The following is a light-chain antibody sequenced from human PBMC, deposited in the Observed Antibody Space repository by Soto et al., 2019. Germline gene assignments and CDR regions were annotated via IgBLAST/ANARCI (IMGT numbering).Light chain of an antibody. CDR3: QAYDSSLSGWGV. Sequence: QSVLTQPPSVSGAPGPRGTISCTGSSSNIGAGYDVLWYQQLPGTAPKLLIYGNSNRPSGVPDRFSGSKSGTSASLAITGLQAGDEADYYCQAYDSSLSGWGVFGGGTKLTVL. V-gene: IGLV1-40*01. CDR1: SSNIGAGYD. J-gene: IGLJ2*01. CDR2: GNS.